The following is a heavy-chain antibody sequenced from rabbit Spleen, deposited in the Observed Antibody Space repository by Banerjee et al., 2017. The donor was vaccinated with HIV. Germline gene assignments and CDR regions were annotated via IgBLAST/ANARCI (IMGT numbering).Heavy chain of an antibody. D-gene: IGHD4-2*01. V-gene: IGHV1S45*01. CDR1: GFSFSDRDV. Sequence: QEQLVESGGGLVKPEGSLTLTCKASGFSFSDRDVMCWVRQAPGKGLQWIACINVYTGKPVYATWAKGRFTISRTSSTTVTLQVTSLTAADTATYFCTRDAAGREDFNLWGPGTLVTVS. CDR3: TRDAAGREDFNL. CDR2: INVYTGKP. J-gene: IGHJ4*01.